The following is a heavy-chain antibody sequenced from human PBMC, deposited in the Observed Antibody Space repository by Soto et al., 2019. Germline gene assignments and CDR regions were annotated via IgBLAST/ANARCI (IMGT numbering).Heavy chain of an antibody. CDR2: ISSNGGST. CDR1: GFTFSSYA. J-gene: IGHJ5*02. D-gene: IGHD3-10*01. V-gene: IGHV3-64D*08. CDR3: VRDVYYGSGSSTFDP. Sequence: GGSLRLSCSASGFTFSSYAMHWVRQAPGKGLEYVSAISSNGGSTYYADSVKGRFTISRDNSKNTLYLQMSSLRAEDTALYYCVRDVYYGSGSSTFDPWGQGTLVTVSS.